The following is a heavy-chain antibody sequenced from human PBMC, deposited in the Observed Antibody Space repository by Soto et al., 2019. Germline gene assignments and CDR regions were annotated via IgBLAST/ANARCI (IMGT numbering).Heavy chain of an antibody. J-gene: IGHJ6*02. CDR1: GFTVSSNY. D-gene: IGHD6-6*01. CDR2: IYSGGST. V-gene: IGHV3-53*01. Sequence: GGSLRLSCAASGFTVSSNYMSWVRQAPGKGLEWVSVIYSGGSTYYADSVKGRFTISRDNSKNTLYLQMNSLRAEDTAVYYCARDHMYSSSFSCYGMDVWGQGPRSPSP. CDR3: ARDHMYSSSFSCYGMDV.